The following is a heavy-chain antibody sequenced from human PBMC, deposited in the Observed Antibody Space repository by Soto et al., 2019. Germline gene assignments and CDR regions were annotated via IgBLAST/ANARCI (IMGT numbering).Heavy chain of an antibody. Sequence: WGSLRLSCAASGCTFSSYWMHWVRQAPEKGLVWVSRINSDGNSTSYADSVKGRFTISRDNAKNTLYLQMNSLRAEDTAVYYCARAMYYYDSSGYEYFQHWGQGTLVTGSS. CDR1: GCTFSSYW. CDR2: INSDGNST. J-gene: IGHJ1*01. D-gene: IGHD3-22*01. V-gene: IGHV3-74*01. CDR3: ARAMYYYDSSGYEYFQH.